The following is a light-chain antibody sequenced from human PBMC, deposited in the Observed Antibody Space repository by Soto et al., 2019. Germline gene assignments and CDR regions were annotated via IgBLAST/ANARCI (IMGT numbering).Light chain of an antibody. CDR1: SSNIGAGYD. CDR2: DNN. J-gene: IGLJ1*01. CDR3: QSYDSGLSSYI. V-gene: IGLV1-40*01. Sequence: QSALTQPPSVSGAPGQRVTISCTRSSSNIGAGYDVNWYQHVPGTAPKLLIYDNNNRPSGVPDRFSGSKSGTSASLAITGLQAEDEADYYCQSYDSGLSSYIFGTGTKVTVL.